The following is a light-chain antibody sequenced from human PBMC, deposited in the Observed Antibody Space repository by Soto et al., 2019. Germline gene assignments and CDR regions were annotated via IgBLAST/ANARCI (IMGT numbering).Light chain of an antibody. CDR2: AAS. Sequence: DIQMTQSPSSVSASVVDTVTITCRSSEDISTWLAWYQQKPGKAPKLLIYAASSLQSGVPSRFSGSGSGTEFTLTISSLQPEDFATYYCQQYDSFSVTFGQGTKVDI. CDR1: EDISTW. CDR3: QQYDSFSVT. V-gene: IGKV1-12*01. J-gene: IGKJ1*01.